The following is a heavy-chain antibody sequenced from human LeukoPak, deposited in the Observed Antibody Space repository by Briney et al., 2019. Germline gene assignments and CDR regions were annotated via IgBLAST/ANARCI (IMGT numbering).Heavy chain of an antibody. CDR3: ARDRGYFSY. CDR2: ISISSNTK. D-gene: IGHD2-15*01. J-gene: IGHJ4*02. Sequence: PGGSLRLSCAASGFTFSIYSMNWVRQAPGKGLEWVSYISISSNTKYYADSVKGRFTISRENAKNSVYLQMSSLRDEDTAVYYCARDRGYFSYWGQGTLVTVSS. V-gene: IGHV3-48*02. CDR1: GFTFSIYS.